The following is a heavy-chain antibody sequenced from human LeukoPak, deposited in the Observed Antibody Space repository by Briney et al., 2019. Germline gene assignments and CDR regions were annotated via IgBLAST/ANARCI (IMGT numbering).Heavy chain of an antibody. CDR1: GGSISSSSYY. CDR3: ARLFVEMAYYYYGMDV. V-gene: IGHV4-39*01. CDR2: IYYSGST. J-gene: IGHJ6*02. D-gene: IGHD5-24*01. Sequence: PSETLSLTCTVSGGSISSSSYYWGWIRQPPGKGLEWIGSIYYSGSTYYNPPLKSRVTISVDTSKNQLSLKLSSVTAADTAVYYCARLFVEMAYYYYGMDVWGQGTTVTVSS.